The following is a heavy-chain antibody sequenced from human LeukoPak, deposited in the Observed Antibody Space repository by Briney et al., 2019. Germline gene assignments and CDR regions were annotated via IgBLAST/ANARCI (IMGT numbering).Heavy chain of an antibody. D-gene: IGHD1-26*01. CDR2: INSDGSST. CDR1: GFTFSSYW. Sequence: GGSLRLSCAASGFTFSSYWMHWVRQAPGKGLVWVSRINSDGSSTSYADSVKGRFTISSDNAKNALYLQMNSLRAEDTAVYYCARVNWELRDAFDIWGQGTMVTVSS. V-gene: IGHV3-74*01. CDR3: ARVNWELRDAFDI. J-gene: IGHJ3*02.